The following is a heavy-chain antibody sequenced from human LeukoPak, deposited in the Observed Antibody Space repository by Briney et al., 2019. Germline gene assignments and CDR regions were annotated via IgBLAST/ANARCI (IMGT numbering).Heavy chain of an antibody. J-gene: IGHJ4*02. Sequence: GGSLRLSCVVSGFTFSNFWMSWVRQAPGKGLEWVANIKVDGSEKYYAESVKGRFTISRDNAENSLYLQMNSLRVEDSAIYYCGKKTGSTGEAFDYWGQGTLVTVSS. D-gene: IGHD1-1*01. CDR2: IKVDGSEK. CDR1: GFTFSNFW. V-gene: IGHV3-7*03. CDR3: GKKTGSTGEAFDY.